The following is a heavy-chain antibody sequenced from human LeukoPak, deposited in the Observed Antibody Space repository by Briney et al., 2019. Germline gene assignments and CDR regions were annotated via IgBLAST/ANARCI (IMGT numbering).Heavy chain of an antibody. V-gene: IGHV4-38-2*02. Sequence: SETLSLTCHVSGYSISSAYYWGWIRQPPGKELEWIGSIHYSGSTSYNPSLKSRVTISGDTSKNQFSLKLSSVTAAGTAVYYCARGFRGPNFDYWGQGTLVTVSS. D-gene: IGHD3-10*01. CDR1: GYSISSAYY. CDR2: IHYSGST. J-gene: IGHJ4*02. CDR3: ARGFRGPNFDY.